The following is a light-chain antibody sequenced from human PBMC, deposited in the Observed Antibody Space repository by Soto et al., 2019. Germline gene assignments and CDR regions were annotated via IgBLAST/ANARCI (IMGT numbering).Light chain of an antibody. J-gene: IGKJ4*01. Sequence: DIVLTQSPLSLPVTPGEPASISCRSSQSLLSRNGNNYLDWYLQKPGQSPQVMIDLGSNRASGVPDRFSGSGSGTDFTLKISRVEADAGVDAYYMHGLTTPLTFVGGNKVEIK. CDR3: MHGLTTPLT. CDR2: LGS. V-gene: IGKV2-28*01. CDR1: QSLLSRNGNNY.